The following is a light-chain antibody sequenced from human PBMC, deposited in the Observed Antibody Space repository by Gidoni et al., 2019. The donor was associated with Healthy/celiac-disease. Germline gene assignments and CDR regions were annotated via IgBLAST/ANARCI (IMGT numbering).Light chain of an antibody. CDR2: DVS. V-gene: IGLV2-14*01. CDR3: SSYTSSSPVV. CDR1: SSDVVGYNY. J-gene: IGLJ2*01. Sequence: QSALTHPASVSGSPGQSITISCTGTSSDVVGYNYVSWYHQHPGKAPKLMIYDVSNRPSGVSNRFSGSKSGNTASLTISGLQAEDEADYYCSSYTSSSPVVFGGGTKLTVL.